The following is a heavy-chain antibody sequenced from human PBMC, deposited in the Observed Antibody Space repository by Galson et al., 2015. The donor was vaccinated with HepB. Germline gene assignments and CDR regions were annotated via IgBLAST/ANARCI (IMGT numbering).Heavy chain of an antibody. D-gene: IGHD3-10*01. V-gene: IGHV3-48*04. CDR1: GFTFSSYS. J-gene: IGHJ5*02. CDR2: ISSSSSTI. CDR3: ARVMVGSGSYLNWFDP. Sequence: SLRLSCAASGFTFSSYSMNWVRQAPGKGLEWVSYISSSSSTIYYADSVKGRFTISRDNAKNSLYLQMNSLRAEDTAVYYCARVMVGSGSYLNWFDPWGQGTLVTVSS.